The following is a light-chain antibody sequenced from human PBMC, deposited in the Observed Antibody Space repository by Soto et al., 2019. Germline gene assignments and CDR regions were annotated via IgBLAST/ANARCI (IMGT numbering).Light chain of an antibody. Sequence: EVVLTQSPDTLSLSPGARATLSCRASQSVSSDFLAWYQQKPGQAPRLLIYGASSRATVIPDRFSGSGSGTDFTLTIKRLEPDDFAVYYCQQYGSSPPWTFGKGTKVEIK. J-gene: IGKJ1*01. CDR3: QQYGSSPPWT. CDR1: QSVSSDF. V-gene: IGKV3-20*01. CDR2: GAS.